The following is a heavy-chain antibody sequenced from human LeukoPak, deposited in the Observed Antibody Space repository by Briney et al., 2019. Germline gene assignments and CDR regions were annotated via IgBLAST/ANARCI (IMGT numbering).Heavy chain of an antibody. CDR2: IWYDGSNK. D-gene: IGHD4-17*01. CDR3: AGDRGDYPGDS. V-gene: IGHV3-33*08. Sequence: GGSLRLSCAASGFTFSNAWMSWVRQAPGKGLEWVAVIWYDGSNKYYADSVKGRFTISRDNSKNTLYLQMNSLRAEDTAVYYCAGDRGDYPGDSWGQGTLVTVSS. CDR1: GFTFSNAW. J-gene: IGHJ4*02.